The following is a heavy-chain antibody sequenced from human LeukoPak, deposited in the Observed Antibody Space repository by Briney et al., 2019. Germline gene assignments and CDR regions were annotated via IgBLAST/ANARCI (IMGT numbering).Heavy chain of an antibody. V-gene: IGHV3-7*01. J-gene: IGHJ3*02. Sequence: PGGSLRLSCAASGFTFSSYWMSWVRQAPGKGLEWVANIKQDGSEKYYVDSVKGRFTISRDNAKNSLYLQMNSLRAEDTAVYYCARDILSPQYYDFWSGQPKDAFDIWGQGTMVTVSS. CDR1: GFTFSSYW. D-gene: IGHD3-3*01. CDR3: ARDILSPQYYDFWSGQPKDAFDI. CDR2: IKQDGSEK.